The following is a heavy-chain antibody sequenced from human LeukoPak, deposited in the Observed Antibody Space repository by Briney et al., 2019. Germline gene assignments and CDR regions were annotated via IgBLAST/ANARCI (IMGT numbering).Heavy chain of an antibody. J-gene: IGHJ4*02. D-gene: IGHD5-24*01. V-gene: IGHV4-39*01. Sequence: SETLSLTCSVSGASISSSSYYWGWIRQPPGKGLEWIGSIHYTGSTYYNPSLKSRVTISVDTPKNQFSLKLSSVTAADTAVYYCARGGQEGYNYPSFDSWDRGTLVTVSS. CDR3: ARGGQEGYNYPSFDS. CDR1: GASISSSSYY. CDR2: IHYTGST.